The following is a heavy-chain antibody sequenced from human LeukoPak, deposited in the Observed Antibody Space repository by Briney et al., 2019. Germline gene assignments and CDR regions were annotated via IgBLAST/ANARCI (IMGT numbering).Heavy chain of an antibody. Sequence: GGSLRLSWVASGFTFTDYFMSWVRQAPGKGLEWVASIKHNGGEKYYVDSVKGRFTISRDNAKNSLYLEMSSLRVEDTAVYYCARDRGWRSSGYYLYHFDYWGQGTLVTFAS. J-gene: IGHJ4*02. CDR1: GFTFTDYF. D-gene: IGHD3-22*01. V-gene: IGHV3-7*01. CDR3: ARDRGWRSSGYYLYHFDY. CDR2: IKHNGGEK.